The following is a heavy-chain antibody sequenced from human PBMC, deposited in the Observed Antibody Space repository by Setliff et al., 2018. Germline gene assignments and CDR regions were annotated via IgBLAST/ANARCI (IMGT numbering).Heavy chain of an antibody. V-gene: IGHV4-59*12. CDR3: ARDLYDYVWGTYRYHDAFDI. Sequence: SETLSLTCTVSGGSISSYYWSWIRQPPGKRLEWIGYIYYSGSTNYNPSLESRVTISVDTSKNQFSLRLSSVTAADTAVYYCARDLYDYVWGTYRYHDAFDIWGQGTMVTVS. CDR2: IYYSGST. CDR1: GGSISSYY. J-gene: IGHJ3*02. D-gene: IGHD3-16*02.